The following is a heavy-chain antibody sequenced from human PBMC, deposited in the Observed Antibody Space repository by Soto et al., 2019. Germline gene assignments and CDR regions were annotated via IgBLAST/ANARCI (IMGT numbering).Heavy chain of an antibody. Sequence: LSLTCTVSGGSINNYWWSWIRQAADKRLEWIGRLHSTGATNYNPSLRSRVTMSVDKSKNQFSLNLASVTAADTAVYYCVRDVPAAGTDWFDPWGQGTLVTVS. D-gene: IGHD6-13*01. J-gene: IGHJ5*02. CDR2: LHSTGAT. V-gene: IGHV4-4*07. CDR1: GGSINNYW. CDR3: VRDVPAAGTDWFDP.